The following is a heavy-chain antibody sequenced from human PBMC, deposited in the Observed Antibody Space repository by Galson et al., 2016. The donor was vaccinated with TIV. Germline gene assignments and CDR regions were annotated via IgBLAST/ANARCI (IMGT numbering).Heavy chain of an antibody. Sequence: SVKVSCKASGGTFNIYAISWVRQAPGQGLEWMGGILPIFGAATYAQKFQGRVTITADESTNTAYMELSILKSDDTAMYYCARPSSSCRGCSYYYYMDVLGKGTTVTVSS. D-gene: IGHD6-19*01. J-gene: IGHJ6*03. V-gene: IGHV1-69*13. CDR2: ILPIFGAA. CDR1: GGTFNIYA. CDR3: ARPSSSCRGCSYYYYMDV.